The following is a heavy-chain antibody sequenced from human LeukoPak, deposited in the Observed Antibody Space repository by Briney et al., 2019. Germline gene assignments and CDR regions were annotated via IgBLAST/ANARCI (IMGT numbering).Heavy chain of an antibody. V-gene: IGHV3-21*04. CDR1: GFTFSSYS. D-gene: IGHD6-19*01. Sequence: GGSLRLSCAASGFTFSSYSMNWVRQAPGKGLEWVSSISSSSSYIYYADSVKGRFTISRDNAKNSLYLQMNSLRVEDTAVYYCAKDRENSGWKRRFDYWGQGTLVTVSS. J-gene: IGHJ4*02. CDR2: ISSSSSYI. CDR3: AKDRENSGWKRRFDY.